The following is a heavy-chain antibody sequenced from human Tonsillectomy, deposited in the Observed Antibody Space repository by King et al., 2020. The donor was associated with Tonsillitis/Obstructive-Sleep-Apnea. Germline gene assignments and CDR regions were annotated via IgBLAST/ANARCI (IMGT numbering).Heavy chain of an antibody. CDR3: AREATPEYYRMSGYYITFDY. Sequence: VQLVESGGGVVQPGRSLRLSCTASRFIFNTCAMHWVRQAPGKGLEWVASLSADGTNRFYVDSVKGRFTISRDNSKDTLYLEMNSLRPEDTSVYYCAREATPEYYRMSGYYITFDYWGRGSLVSVSS. J-gene: IGHJ4*02. CDR1: RFIFNTCA. D-gene: IGHD3-22*01. CDR2: LSADGTNR. V-gene: IGHV3-30*04.